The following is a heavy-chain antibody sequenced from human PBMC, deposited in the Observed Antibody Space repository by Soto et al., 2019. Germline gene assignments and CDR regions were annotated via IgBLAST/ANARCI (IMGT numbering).Heavy chain of an antibody. CDR3: AGGPTNWFDP. CDR2: ISSSGRTI. D-gene: IGHD3-16*01. V-gene: IGHV3-11*01. J-gene: IGHJ5*02. CDR1: GFTFSDYY. Sequence: PGGSLRLSCAASGFTFSDYYMSWIRQAPGKGLEWVSYISSSGRTIYYADSVKGRLTISRDNAKRSLYLQMNSLRVEDTAVYYCAGGPTNWFDPWGQGTLVTVSS.